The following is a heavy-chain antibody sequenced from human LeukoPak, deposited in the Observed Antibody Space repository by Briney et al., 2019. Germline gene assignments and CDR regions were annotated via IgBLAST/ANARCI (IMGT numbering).Heavy chain of an antibody. V-gene: IGHV3-33*01. J-gene: IGHJ4*02. CDR1: GFTFSSYG. CDR2: IWYDGSNK. Sequence: GGSLRLSCAASGFTFSSYGMHWVRQAPGEGLEWVAVIWYDGSNKYYADSVKGRFTISRDNSKNTLYLQMNSLRAEDTAVYYCAREDYGVFDYWGQGTLVTVSS. CDR3: AREDYGVFDY. D-gene: IGHD4-17*01.